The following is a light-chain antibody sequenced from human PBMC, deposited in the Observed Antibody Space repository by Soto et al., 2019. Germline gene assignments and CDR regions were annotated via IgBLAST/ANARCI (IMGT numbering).Light chain of an antibody. CDR3: GSWDSSLCAYV. CDR1: SSNIGGNS. CDR2: DDN. V-gene: IGLV1-51*01. J-gene: IGLJ1*01. Sequence: QSVLTQPPSVSAAPGQKVTISCSGSSSNIGGNSVSWYQQLPGTAPKLLIYDDNKRPSGIPDRFSGSKSGTSATLGIAGFQTGDDADYYCGSWDSSLCAYVFGTGTKSTV.